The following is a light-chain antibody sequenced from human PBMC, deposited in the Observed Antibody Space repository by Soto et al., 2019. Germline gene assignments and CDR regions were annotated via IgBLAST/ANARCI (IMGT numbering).Light chain of an antibody. Sequence: EIVLTQSPGTLSVSLGDRATLSCRASQSVSSSYLAWYQQKPGQAPRLLIYGASTRATGIPARFSGSGSGTEFTLTISSLQSEDFAVYYCQQYNDWPRTFGQGTKVDIK. CDR3: QQYNDWPRT. J-gene: IGKJ1*01. CDR2: GAS. CDR1: QSVSSSY. V-gene: IGKV3-15*01.